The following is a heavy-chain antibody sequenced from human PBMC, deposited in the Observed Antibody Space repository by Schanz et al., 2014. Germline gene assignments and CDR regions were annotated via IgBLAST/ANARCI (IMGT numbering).Heavy chain of an antibody. J-gene: IGHJ3*02. Sequence: QVQLVQSGDEVKKPGASVKVSCKASGGTFSDYYIHWVRQAPGQGLEWMGWITAYNGDTNYALKHQGRVTMTTDTATGTAYMELRSLRSDDAALYYCTRGGYSYALSAFDIWGQGTMVTVSS. CDR2: ITAYNGDT. V-gene: IGHV1-18*04. CDR3: TRGGYSYALSAFDI. CDR1: GGTFSDYY. D-gene: IGHD5-18*01.